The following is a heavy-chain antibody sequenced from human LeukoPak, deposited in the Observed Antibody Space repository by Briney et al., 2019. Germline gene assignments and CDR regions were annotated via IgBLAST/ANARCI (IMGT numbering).Heavy chain of an antibody. CDR2: ISYDGSNK. Sequence: GGSLRLSCAASGFTFSSYSMNWVRQAPGKGLEWVAVISYDGSNKYYADSVKGRFTISRDNSKNTLYLQMNSLRAEDTAVYYCAKEQMGRAGRPNDYWGQGTLVTVSS. V-gene: IGHV3-30*18. D-gene: IGHD5-24*01. J-gene: IGHJ4*02. CDR1: GFTFSSYS. CDR3: AKEQMGRAGRPNDY.